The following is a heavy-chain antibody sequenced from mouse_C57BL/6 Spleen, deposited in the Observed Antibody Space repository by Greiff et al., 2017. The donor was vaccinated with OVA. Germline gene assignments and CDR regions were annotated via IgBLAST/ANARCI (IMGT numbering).Heavy chain of an antibody. CDR3: ARGGTGSFIDY. V-gene: IGHV5-6*01. CDR2: ISSGGSYT. Sequence: EVKLVESGGDLVKPGGSLKLSCAASGFTFSSYGMSWVRQTPDKRLEWVATISSGGSYTYYPDSVKGRFTISRDNAKNTLYLQMSSLKSEDTAMYYCARGGTGSFIDYWGQGTTLTVSS. D-gene: IGHD4-1*01. CDR1: GFTFSSYG. J-gene: IGHJ2*01.